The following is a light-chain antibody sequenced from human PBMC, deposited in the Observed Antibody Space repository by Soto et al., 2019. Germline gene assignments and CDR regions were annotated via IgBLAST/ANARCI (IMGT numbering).Light chain of an antibody. CDR2: DVS. CDR3: GSYTTSSNYV. V-gene: IGLV2-14*01. J-gene: IGLJ1*01. CDR1: SSDIDAYNY. Sequence: QSGLTQPASVSGSPGQSITISCTGTSSDIDAYNYVSWYQQHPGKAPKLMIYDVSNRPSGISNRFSGSKSGNTASLTISGLQAEDEADYYRGSYTTSSNYVFGTGTKVTVL.